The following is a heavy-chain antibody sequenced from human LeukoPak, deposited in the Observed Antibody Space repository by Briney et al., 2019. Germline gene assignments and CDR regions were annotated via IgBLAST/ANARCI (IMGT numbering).Heavy chain of an antibody. Sequence: PSETLSLTCTVSGGSISSSSYFWGWIRQPPGKGLEWVSAISGSGGSTYYADSVKGRFTISRDNSKNTLYLQMNSLRAEDTAVYYCAKRYYFDYWGQGTLVTVSS. V-gene: IGHV3-23*01. CDR3: AKRYYFDY. J-gene: IGHJ4*02. CDR1: GGSISSSSYF. CDR2: ISGSGGST.